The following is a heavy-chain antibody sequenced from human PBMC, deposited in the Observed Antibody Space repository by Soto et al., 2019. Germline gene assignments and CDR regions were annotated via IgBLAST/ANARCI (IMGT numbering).Heavy chain of an antibody. CDR1: GYSFATSG. J-gene: IGHJ5*02. D-gene: IGHD3-22*01. CDR2: ISAYNGNT. V-gene: IGHV1-18*01. Sequence: ASVKVSCKASGYSFATSGISWVRLAPGQGLEWMGWISAYNGNTNYEQKLQDRVTMTTDTSTSTAYLELRSLRSDDTAVYYCARAGHYYDSSGYATWGQGTLVTVSS. CDR3: ARAGHYYDSSGYAT.